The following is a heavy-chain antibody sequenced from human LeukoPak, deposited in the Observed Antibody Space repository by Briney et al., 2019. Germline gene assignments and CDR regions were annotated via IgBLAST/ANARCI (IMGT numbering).Heavy chain of an antibody. J-gene: IGHJ3*02. V-gene: IGHV3-23*01. D-gene: IGHD3-22*01. CDR2: ISGSGGGT. CDR1: GITLSNYA. Sequence: GGSLRLSCAVSGITLSNYAMSWVRQAPGKGLEWVAGISGSGGGTHYADSVKGRFTISRDNSKNTLYLQMNSLRAEDTAVYYCAKDHPTERDSSGTDDAFDIWGQGTMVTVSS. CDR3: AKDHPTERDSSGTDDAFDI.